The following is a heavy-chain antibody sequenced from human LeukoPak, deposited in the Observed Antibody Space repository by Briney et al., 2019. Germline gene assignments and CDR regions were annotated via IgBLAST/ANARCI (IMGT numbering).Heavy chain of an antibody. D-gene: IGHD6-19*01. Sequence: PGGSLRLSCAASGFTFSSYWMSWVRQAPGKGLEWVANIKQDGSEKYYVDSVKGRFTISRDNAKNSLYLQMNSLRAEDTAVYYCARDGGYSSGWYDYYYYYYMDVWGKGTTVTVSS. V-gene: IGHV3-7*01. CDR3: ARDGGYSSGWYDYYYYYYMDV. J-gene: IGHJ6*03. CDR2: IKQDGSEK. CDR1: GFTFSSYW.